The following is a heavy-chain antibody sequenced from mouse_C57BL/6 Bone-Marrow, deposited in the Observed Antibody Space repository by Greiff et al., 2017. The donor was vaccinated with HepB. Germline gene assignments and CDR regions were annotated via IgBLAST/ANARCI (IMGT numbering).Heavy chain of an antibody. CDR1: GYTFTDYE. Sequence: VQLQQSVAELVRPGASVTLSCKASGYTFTDYEMHWVKQTPVHGLEWIGAIDPETGGTAYNQKFKGKAILTADKSSSTAYMELRSLTSEDSAVYYCTTITTVVAGGDYWGQGTTLTVSS. CDR2: IDPETGGT. CDR3: TTITTVVAGGDY. D-gene: IGHD1-1*01. V-gene: IGHV1-15*01. J-gene: IGHJ2*01.